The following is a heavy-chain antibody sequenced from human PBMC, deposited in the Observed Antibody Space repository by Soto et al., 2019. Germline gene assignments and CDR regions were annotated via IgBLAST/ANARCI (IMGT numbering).Heavy chain of an antibody. CDR3: ARRLGSSGYDFDY. D-gene: IGHD3-22*01. V-gene: IGHV5-10-1*01. CDR2: IDPSDSYT. J-gene: IGHJ4*02. CDR1: GYSFTNYW. Sequence: GAALKISCQGSGYSFTNYWITWVRQMPGKGLEWMGTIDPSDSYTKYSASFQGHVTFSADKSITSAYLQWSSLKASDTAMYYCARRLGSSGYDFDYWGQGTLVTVSS.